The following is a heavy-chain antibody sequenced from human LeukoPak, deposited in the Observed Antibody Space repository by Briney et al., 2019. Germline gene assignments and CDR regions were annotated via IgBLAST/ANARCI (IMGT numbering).Heavy chain of an antibody. CDR3: VRIPNSAGFPNWFDP. CDR2: ISSSNDYI. Sequence: GGSLRLSCAVSGFTFSTSTMNWVRQAPGKGLEWVSSISSSNDYIYYADSVKGRFTISRDNAKNSLYLQMNSLRAEDTAMYYCVRIPNSAGFPNWFDPWGQGTLVTVSS. V-gene: IGHV3-21*01. D-gene: IGHD6-19*01. CDR1: GFTFSTST. J-gene: IGHJ5*02.